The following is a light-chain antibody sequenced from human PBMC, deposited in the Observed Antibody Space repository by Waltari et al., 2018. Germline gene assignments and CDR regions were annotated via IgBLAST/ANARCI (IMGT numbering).Light chain of an antibody. CDR3: LQRSNWWT. CDR1: QSVSSS. Sequence: ELVMTPSPAPLSLSPGERAPLSCRASQSVSSSLAGYQQTPGQAPRLLSYGASSRATGIPDRFSGSGSGTDFTLTISSLEPEDVAVYYCLQRSNWWTFGQGTKVEIK. V-gene: IGKV3-15*01. CDR2: GAS. J-gene: IGKJ1*01.